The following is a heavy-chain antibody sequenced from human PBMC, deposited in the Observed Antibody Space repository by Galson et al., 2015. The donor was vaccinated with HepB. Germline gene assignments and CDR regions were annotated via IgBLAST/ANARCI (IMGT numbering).Heavy chain of an antibody. J-gene: IGHJ6*02. CDR1: GFTVSSYE. D-gene: IGHD3-10*01. CDR3: AREKYHGSETPYYDYGLDF. Sequence: SLRLSCAASGFTVSSYEMNWVRQAPGKGLEWVSYISSSGSIIYYADSVKGRFTISRDNAKNSLYLQMNSLRADDTAVYYCAREKYHGSETPYYDYGLDFWGQETTVTVAS. CDR2: ISSSGSII. V-gene: IGHV3-48*03.